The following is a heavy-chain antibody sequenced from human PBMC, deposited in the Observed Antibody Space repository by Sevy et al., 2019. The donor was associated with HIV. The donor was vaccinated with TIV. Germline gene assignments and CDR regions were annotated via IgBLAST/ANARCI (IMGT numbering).Heavy chain of an antibody. Sequence: GGSLRLSCAASGFRFTDYWMSWVRQTPGKGLEWVDTIKQDESEKYYVDSVKGRFVISRDNGKTSVSLQMNGLRVEDTALYYCAREVGGFNWRPYYFDSWGQGTLVTVSS. CDR2: IKQDESEK. CDR1: GFRFTDYW. V-gene: IGHV3-7*01. D-gene: IGHD3-16*01. J-gene: IGHJ4*02. CDR3: AREVGGFNWRPYYFDS.